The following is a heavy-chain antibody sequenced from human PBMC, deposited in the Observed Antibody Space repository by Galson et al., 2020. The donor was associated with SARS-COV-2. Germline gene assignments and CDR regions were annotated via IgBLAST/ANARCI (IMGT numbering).Heavy chain of an antibody. Sequence: GESLKISCAASGFSINTYWMHWVRQAPGKGLVWVSRINGDSSITSYADSVKGRFTIPRDNAKKTVYLEMTSLRVEDTAVYYCARDPLWGQGTIVTVSS. J-gene: IGHJ3*01. CDR2: INGDSSIT. V-gene: IGHV3-74*01. CDR1: GFSINTYW. CDR3: ARDPL.